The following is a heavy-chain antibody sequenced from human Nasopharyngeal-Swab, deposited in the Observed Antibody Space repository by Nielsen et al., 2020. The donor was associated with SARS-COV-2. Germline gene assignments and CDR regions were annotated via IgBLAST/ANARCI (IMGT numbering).Heavy chain of an antibody. CDR3: ARGGRLRYFDWSYYYYGMDV. J-gene: IGHJ6*02. CDR1: GGSFSGYY. D-gene: IGHD3-9*01. V-gene: IGHV4-34*01. Sequence: SETLSLTCAVYGGSFSGYYWSWIRQPPGKGLAWIGEINHSGSTNYNPSLKSRVTISVDTSKNQFSLKLSSVTAADTAVYYCARGGRLRYFDWSYYYYGMDVWGQGTTVTVSS. CDR2: INHSGST.